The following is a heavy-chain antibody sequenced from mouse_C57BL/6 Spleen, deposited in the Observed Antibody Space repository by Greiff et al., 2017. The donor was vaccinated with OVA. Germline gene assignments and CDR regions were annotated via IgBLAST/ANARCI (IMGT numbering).Heavy chain of an antibody. V-gene: IGHV14-4*01. J-gene: IGHJ1*03. CDR2: IDPENGDT. Sequence: DVQLVESGAELVRPGASVKLSCTASGFNITDDYMHWVKQRPEQGLEWIGWIDPENGDTDYASKFQGKATITADTSSNTAYLQLSSLTSEDTAVYYCTLYYGSSYWYFDVWGTGTTVTVSS. CDR1: GFNITDDY. CDR3: TLYYGSSYWYFDV. D-gene: IGHD1-1*01.